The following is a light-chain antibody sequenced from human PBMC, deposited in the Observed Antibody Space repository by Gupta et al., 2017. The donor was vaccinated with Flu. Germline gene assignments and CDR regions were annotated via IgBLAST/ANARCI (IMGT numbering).Light chain of an antibody. Sequence: EGATLDCRASRTVDRNSVAGDRQKPGQAPSLLIQGVSKRATGVPDRFSGRGSGTDFTLTISRLEPEDFAVYYCQQYSSSPLTFGGGTKVEVK. CDR1: RTVDRNS. CDR3: QQYSSSPLT. CDR2: GVS. J-gene: IGKJ4*01. V-gene: IGKV3-20*01.